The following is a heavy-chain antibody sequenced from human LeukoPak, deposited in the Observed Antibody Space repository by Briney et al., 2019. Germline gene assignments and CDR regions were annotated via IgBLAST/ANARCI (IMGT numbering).Heavy chain of an antibody. CDR2: IIPTFGTA. V-gene: IGHV1-69*06. J-gene: IGHJ6*04. CDR3: AVYSSTLYYYYGMDV. Sequence: GSSVKVSCKASGGTFSSYAISWVRQAPGQGLEWMGGIIPTFGTANYAQKFQGRVTITADKSTSTAYMELSSLRSEDTAVYYCAVYSSTLYYYYGMDVWGKGTTVTVSS. CDR1: GGTFSSYA. D-gene: IGHD6-13*01.